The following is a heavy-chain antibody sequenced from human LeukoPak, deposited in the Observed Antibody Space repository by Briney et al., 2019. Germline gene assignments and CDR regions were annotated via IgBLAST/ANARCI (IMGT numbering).Heavy chain of an antibody. V-gene: IGHV1-2*02. Sequence: GASVKVCCKTSGYTFTGYFIHWVRQAPGLGLEWMGWINPSTGGTNYAQMFQGRVTMTRDTSISTAYMELSSLISDDTAVYYCARDQSFYDAGDQRFDYWGQGTLVTVSS. D-gene: IGHD2/OR15-2a*01. CDR3: ARDQSFYDAGDQRFDY. CDR2: INPSTGGT. J-gene: IGHJ4*02. CDR1: GYTFTGYF.